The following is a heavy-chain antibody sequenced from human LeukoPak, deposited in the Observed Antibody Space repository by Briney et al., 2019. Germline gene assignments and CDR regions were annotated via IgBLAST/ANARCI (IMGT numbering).Heavy chain of an antibody. V-gene: IGHV3-33*01. D-gene: IGHD2-2*01. J-gene: IGHJ6*02. CDR2: IWYDGSNK. CDR1: GFTFSSYG. CDR3: ARDIVVVPAAILIFSDYYYYYGMDV. Sequence: PGGSLRLSCAASGFTFSSYGMHWVRQAPGKGLEWVAVIWYDGSNKYYADSVEGRFTISRDNSKNTLYLRMNSLRAEDTAVYYCARDIVVVPAAILIFSDYYYYYGMDVWGQGTTVTVSS.